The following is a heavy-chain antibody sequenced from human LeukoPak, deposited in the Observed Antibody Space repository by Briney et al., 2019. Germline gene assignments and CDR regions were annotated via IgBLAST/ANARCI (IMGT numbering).Heavy chain of an antibody. Sequence: PGGSLRLSCAASGFTFSSYWMSWVRQAPGEGLEWVANIKQDGSEKYYVDSVKGRFTISRDNAKNSLYLQMNSLRAEDTAVYYCARDGDIVVVPAAMDYWGQGTLVTVSS. CDR1: GFTFSSYW. D-gene: IGHD2-2*01. CDR3: ARDGDIVVVPAAMDY. V-gene: IGHV3-7*01. J-gene: IGHJ4*02. CDR2: IKQDGSEK.